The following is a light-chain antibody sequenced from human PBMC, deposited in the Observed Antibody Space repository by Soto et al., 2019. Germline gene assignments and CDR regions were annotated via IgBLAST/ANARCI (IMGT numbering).Light chain of an antibody. V-gene: IGKV1-9*01. CDR1: RDVSNY. CDR3: RKIESYPRAT. Sequence: THRPSVQGGYQRIGVATSSEGSRDVSNYLAWYQQKPGKAPKLLLYAAYTLRSGVPSGLRGSGSGTELTLTIRSLKLKVFATCSCRKIESYPRATFGGGTKVDIK. J-gene: IGKJ4*02. CDR2: AAY.